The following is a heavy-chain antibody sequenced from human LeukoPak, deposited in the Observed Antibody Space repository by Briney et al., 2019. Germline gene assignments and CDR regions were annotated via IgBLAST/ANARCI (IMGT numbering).Heavy chain of an antibody. D-gene: IGHD5-18*01. CDR3: ARAPPDSYGYYFDY. V-gene: IGHV4-59*08. CDR1: GGSISNYY. J-gene: IGHJ4*02. Sequence: PSETLSLTCTVSGGSISNYYWSWIRQPPGKGLEWIGYIYYSGSTNYNPSLKSRATISVDTSKSQFSLKLSSVTAADTAVYYCARAPPDSYGYYFDYWGQGTLVTVSS. CDR2: IYYSGST.